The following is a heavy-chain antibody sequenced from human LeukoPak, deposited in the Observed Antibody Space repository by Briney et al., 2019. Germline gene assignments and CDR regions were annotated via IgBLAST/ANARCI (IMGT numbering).Heavy chain of an antibody. V-gene: IGHV4-59*08. Sequence: SETLSLTCTVSGGSISSYYWSWIRQPPGKGLEWIGYIYYSGSTNYNPSLKSRVTISVGTSKNQFSLKLSSVTDADTAVYYCARQEGSGSYYRYWGQGTLVTVSS. J-gene: IGHJ4*02. CDR3: ARQEGSGSYYRY. D-gene: IGHD3-10*01. CDR1: GGSISSYY. CDR2: IYYSGST.